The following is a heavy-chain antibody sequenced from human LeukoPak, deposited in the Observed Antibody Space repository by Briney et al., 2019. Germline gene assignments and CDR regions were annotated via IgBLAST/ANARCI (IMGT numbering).Heavy chain of an antibody. J-gene: IGHJ2*01. CDR3: ATTYYYDSSGYYFRQVWYFDL. Sequence: SVKVSCKASGGTFSSYAISWVRQAPGQGLEWMGRIIPILGIANYAQKFQGRVTMTEDTSTDTAYMELSSLRSEDTAVYYCATTYYYDSSGYYFRQVWYFDLWGRGTLVTVSS. D-gene: IGHD3-22*01. CDR1: GGTFSSYA. CDR2: IIPILGIA. V-gene: IGHV1-69*04.